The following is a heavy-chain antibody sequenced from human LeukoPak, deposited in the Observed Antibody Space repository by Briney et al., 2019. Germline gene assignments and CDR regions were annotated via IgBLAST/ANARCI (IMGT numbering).Heavy chain of an antibody. CDR3: ARNIPARPQDY. Sequence: SETLSLTCTVSGGSISSGNYYWSWIRQPAGKGLEWIGRIYTSGSTNYNPSLMSRVTISVDTYKNQFSLKLSSVTAADTAVYYCARNIPARPQDYWGQGTLVTVSS. V-gene: IGHV4-61*02. CDR1: GGSISSGNYY. CDR2: IYTSGST. J-gene: IGHJ4*02. D-gene: IGHD6-6*01.